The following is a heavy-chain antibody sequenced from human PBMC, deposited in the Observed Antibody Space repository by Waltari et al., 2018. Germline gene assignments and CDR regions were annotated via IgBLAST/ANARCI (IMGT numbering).Heavy chain of an antibody. D-gene: IGHD6-19*01. J-gene: IGHJ4*02. Sequence: QVQLVESGGGVVQPGGSLRLSCAASGFTFSSYGMHWVRQAAGKGLELVAFIRYDGSNKYNGDSLKGRFTISRDNSKNTLYLQMNSLRPEDTAVYYCAKDRGWPNYLDYWGQGTLVTVSS. CDR3: AKDRGWPNYLDY. CDR2: IRYDGSNK. V-gene: IGHV3-30*02. CDR1: GFTFSSYG.